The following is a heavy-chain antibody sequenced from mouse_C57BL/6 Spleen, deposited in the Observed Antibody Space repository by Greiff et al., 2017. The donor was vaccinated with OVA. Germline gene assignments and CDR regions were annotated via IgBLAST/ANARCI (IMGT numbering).Heavy chain of an antibody. Sequence: VQLQQSGPELVKPGASVKISCKASGYSFTSYYIHWVKQRPGQGLEWIGWIYPGSGNTKYNEKFKGKATLTADTSSSTAYMQLSSLTSEDSAVYYCAAYYYSYAMDYWGQGTSVTVSS. V-gene: IGHV1-66*01. CDR2: IYPGSGNT. CDR1: GYSFTSYY. J-gene: IGHJ4*01. D-gene: IGHD1-1*01. CDR3: AAYYYSYAMDY.